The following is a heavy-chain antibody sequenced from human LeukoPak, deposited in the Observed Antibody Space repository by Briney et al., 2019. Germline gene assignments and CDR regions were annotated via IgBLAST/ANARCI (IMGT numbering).Heavy chain of an antibody. J-gene: IGHJ2*01. D-gene: IGHD2-15*01. CDR2: MYITGNT. CDR1: GGSISSYY. Sequence: SETLSLTCTVSGGSISSYYWSWIRQPAGKGLEWIGRMYITGNTNYNPSLKSRVTMSLDTSKNHFSLKLSSVTAADTAVYYCARGSTASSPWYFDLWGRGTLVTVSS. CDR3: ARGSTASSPWYFDL. V-gene: IGHV4-4*07.